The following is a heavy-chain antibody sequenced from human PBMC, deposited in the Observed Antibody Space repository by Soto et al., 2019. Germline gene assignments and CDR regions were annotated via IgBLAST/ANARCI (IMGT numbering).Heavy chain of an antibody. V-gene: IGHV1-69*13. J-gene: IGHJ6*02. CDR2: IIPIFGTA. CDR3: ARGSQGSSSLLASYYYGMDV. CDR1: GGTFSSYA. D-gene: IGHD3-10*01. Sequence: SVKVSCKASGGTFSSYAISWVRQAPGQGLEWMGGIIPIFGTANYAQKFQGRVTITADESTSTAYMELSSLRSEDTAVYYCARGSQGSSSLLASYYYGMDVWGQGTTVTVSS.